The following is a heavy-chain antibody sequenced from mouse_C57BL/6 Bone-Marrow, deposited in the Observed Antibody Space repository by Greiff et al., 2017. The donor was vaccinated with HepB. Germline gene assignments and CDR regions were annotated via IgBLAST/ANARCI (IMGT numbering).Heavy chain of an antibody. CDR2: IDPSDSET. D-gene: IGHD1-1*01. Sequence: VQLQQPGAELVRPGSSVKLSCKASGYTFTSYWMHWVKQRPIQGLEWIGNIDPSDSETHYNQKFKDKATLTVDKSSSTAYMQLSSLTSEDSAVYYCARWDYYGSSDYAMDYWGQGTSVTVSS. V-gene: IGHV1-52*01. CDR1: GYTFTSYW. J-gene: IGHJ4*01. CDR3: ARWDYYGSSDYAMDY.